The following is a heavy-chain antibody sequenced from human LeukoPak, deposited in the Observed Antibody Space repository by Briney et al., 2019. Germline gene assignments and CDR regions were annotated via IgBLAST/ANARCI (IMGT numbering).Heavy chain of an antibody. CDR1: GYTFTGYY. J-gene: IGHJ4*02. Sequence: ASVKVSCKASGYTFTGYYMHWVRQAPGQGLEWMGWINPNSGGTNYAQKFQGRVTMTRDASISTAYMELSRLRSDDTAVYYCARDLMGEYSSSWGCVGYWGQGTLVTVSS. CDR3: ARDLMGEYSSSWGCVGY. V-gene: IGHV1-2*02. D-gene: IGHD6-6*01. CDR2: INPNSGGT.